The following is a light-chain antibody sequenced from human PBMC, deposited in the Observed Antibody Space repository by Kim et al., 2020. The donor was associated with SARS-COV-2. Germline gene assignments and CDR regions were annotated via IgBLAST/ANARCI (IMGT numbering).Light chain of an antibody. V-gene: IGKV3-15*01. CDR3: QQYSYWPIT. CDR2: GAT. Sequence: VSPGEGATLSCRAGRNINSSLAWYQQKPGQAPRLLIHGATTRAAGIPARFSGSVSGTEFSLTISSLQSEDFAIYYCQQYSYWPITFGQGTRLEIK. J-gene: IGKJ5*01. CDR1: RNINSS.